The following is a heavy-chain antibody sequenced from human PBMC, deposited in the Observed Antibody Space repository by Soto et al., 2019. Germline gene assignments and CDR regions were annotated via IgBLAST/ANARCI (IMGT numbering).Heavy chain of an antibody. Sequence: QVQLVESGGGVVQPGRSLRLSCAVSGFTFRSCGLHWVRQAPGKGLEWVAVIWYDGRNKYYADSVKGRFTISRDSSENTLYLQINSLRVEDTAVYYCARDLGRHDYDSNDVFNFWGQGTMVTVS. V-gene: IGHV3-33*01. CDR3: ARDLGRHDYDSNDVFNF. CDR1: GFTFRSCG. J-gene: IGHJ3*01. D-gene: IGHD4-17*01. CDR2: IWYDGRNK.